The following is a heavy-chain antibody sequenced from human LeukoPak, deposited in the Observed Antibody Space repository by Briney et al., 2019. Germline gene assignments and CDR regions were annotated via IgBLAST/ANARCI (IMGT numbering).Heavy chain of an antibody. D-gene: IGHD3-10*01. Sequence: PSETLSLTCAVYGGSFSGYYWTWIRHPPGKGLEGIGEINHGRNTNYNPSLKSRVTISLDTAKNHFSLRLSPVTAAGTAVYYCARHRKPAITMIRGVNRGGAIDYWVQGTLVTVSS. CDR1: GGSFSGYY. CDR2: INHGRNT. J-gene: IGHJ4*02. CDR3: ARHRKPAITMIRGVNRGGAIDY. V-gene: IGHV4-34*01.